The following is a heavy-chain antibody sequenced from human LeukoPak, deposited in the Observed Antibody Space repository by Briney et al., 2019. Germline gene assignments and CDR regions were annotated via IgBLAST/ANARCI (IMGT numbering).Heavy chain of an antibody. J-gene: IGHJ4*02. Sequence: GESLKISCKGSGYSFTSYWIGWVRQMPGKGLEWMGIIYPGDSDTRYSPSFQGQVTISADKSISTAYLQWSSLKASDTAMYYCARGTNYFDFWSGYYQNDYWGQGTLVTVSS. CDR1: GYSFTSYW. CDR2: IYPGDSDT. V-gene: IGHV5-51*01. D-gene: IGHD3-3*01. CDR3: ARGTNYFDFWSGYYQNDY.